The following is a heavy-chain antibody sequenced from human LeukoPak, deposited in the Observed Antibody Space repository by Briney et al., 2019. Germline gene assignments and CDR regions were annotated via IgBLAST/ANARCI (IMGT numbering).Heavy chain of an antibody. CDR1: GYTFTSYY. J-gene: IGHJ4*02. V-gene: IGHV1-46*03. D-gene: IGHD2-8*01. Sequence: ASVKVSCKASGYTFTSYYMHWVRQAPGQGLEWMGIINPSGGSTSYAQKFQGRVTMTTDTSTSTVYMELSSLRSEDTAVYYCARGPGGGIVLIVYFDYWGQGTLVTVSS. CDR3: ARGPGGGIVLIVYFDY. CDR2: INPSGGST.